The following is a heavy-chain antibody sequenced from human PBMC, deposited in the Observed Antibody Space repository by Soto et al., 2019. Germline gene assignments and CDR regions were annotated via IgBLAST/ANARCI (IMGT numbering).Heavy chain of an antibody. V-gene: IGHV4-59*08. CDR3: ARHDGSRSTDY. J-gene: IGHJ4*02. CDR2: IHSGST. D-gene: IGHD3-10*01. CDR1: GGSISSDY. Sequence: QVQLQESGPGLAKPSETLSLTCTVSGGSISSDYWNWIRQPPGKGLEWIGYIHSGSTNYNASLRSRVTISVDTSKIQFSLELSSVTAADTAVYCCARHDGSRSTDYWGQGTLVTVSS.